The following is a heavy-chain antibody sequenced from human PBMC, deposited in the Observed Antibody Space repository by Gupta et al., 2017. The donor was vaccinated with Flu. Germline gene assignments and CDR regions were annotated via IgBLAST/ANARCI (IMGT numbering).Heavy chain of an antibody. V-gene: IGHV3-7*01. CDR3: ARGHYGLDV. CDR1: GFTLNNHY. Sequence: EEQLVESGGELVQPGGSLRLSCTASGFTLNNHYMTWLRQAPGKGLEWVAHINQDGSENFYVDSVKGRFTIFRDNAKNSVYLQLNSLRVDDTAVYHCARGHYGLDVWGQGTTVTVSS. CDR2: INQDGSEN. J-gene: IGHJ6*02.